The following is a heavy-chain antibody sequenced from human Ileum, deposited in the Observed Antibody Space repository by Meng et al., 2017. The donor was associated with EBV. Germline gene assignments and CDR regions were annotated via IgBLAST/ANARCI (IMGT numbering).Heavy chain of an antibody. D-gene: IGHD2-21*01. CDR1: GYTFTSYA. CDR3: ASHALWQQTFDY. Sequence: QVQLGQSGAEVKKPGASVKVSCKASGYTFTSYAMHWVRQAPGQRLEWMGRINAGNGNTKYSQKFQGRVTITRDTSASTAYMELSSLRSEDTAVYYCASHALWQQTFDYWGQGTLVTVSS. J-gene: IGHJ4*02. CDR2: INAGNGNT. V-gene: IGHV1-3*01.